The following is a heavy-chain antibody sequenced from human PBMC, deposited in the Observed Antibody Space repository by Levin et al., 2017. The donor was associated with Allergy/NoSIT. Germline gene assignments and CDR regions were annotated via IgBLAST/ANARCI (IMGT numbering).Heavy chain of an antibody. CDR1: GGSISSSSYY. V-gene: IGHV4-39*01. Sequence: LSQTLSLTCTVSGGSISSSSYYWGWIRQPPGKGLEWIGSIYYSGSTYYNPSLKSRVTISVDTSKNQFSLKLSSVTAADTAVYYCARHHRVYDILTGYYTPSDAFDIWGQGTMVTVSS. D-gene: IGHD3-9*01. J-gene: IGHJ3*02. CDR2: IYYSGST. CDR3: ARHHRVYDILTGYYTPSDAFDI.